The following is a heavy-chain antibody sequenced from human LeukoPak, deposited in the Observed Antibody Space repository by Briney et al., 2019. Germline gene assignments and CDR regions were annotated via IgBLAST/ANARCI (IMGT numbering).Heavy chain of an antibody. D-gene: IGHD6-19*01. CDR2: INWNGGST. CDR3: ARARWSPRSPTSGWYSNWFDP. V-gene: IGHV3-20*04. CDR1: GFTFSSYE. Sequence: GSLRLSCAASGFTFSSYEMNWVRQAPGKGLEWVPGINWNGGSTGYADSVKGRFTISRDNAKNSLYLQMNSLRAEDTALYYCARARWSPRSPTSGWYSNWFDPWGQGTLVTVSS. J-gene: IGHJ5*02.